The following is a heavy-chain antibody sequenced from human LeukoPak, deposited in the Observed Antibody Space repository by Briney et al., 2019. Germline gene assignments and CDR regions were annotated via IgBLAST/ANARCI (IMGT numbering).Heavy chain of an antibody. Sequence: SETLSLTCAVYGGSFSGYYWSWIRQPPGKGLEWIGEINHSGSTNYNPSLKSRVTISVDTSKNQFSLKLSSVTAADTAVYYCVRVWAYDFWSGYYMGGPFDYWGQGTLVTVSS. V-gene: IGHV4-34*01. CDR2: INHSGST. J-gene: IGHJ4*02. D-gene: IGHD3-3*01. CDR3: VRVWAYDFWSGYYMGGPFDY. CDR1: GGSFSGYY.